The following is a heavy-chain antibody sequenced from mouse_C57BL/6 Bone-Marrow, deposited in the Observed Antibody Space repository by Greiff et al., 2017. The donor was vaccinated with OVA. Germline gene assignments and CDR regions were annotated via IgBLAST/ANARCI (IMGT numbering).Heavy chain of an antibody. CDR2: IYPSDSET. V-gene: IGHV1-61*01. D-gene: IGHD2-4*01. J-gene: IGHJ2*01. CDR1: GYTFTSYW. Sequence: VQLQQPGAELVRPGSSVKLSCKASGYTFTSYWMDWVKQRPGQGLEWIGNIYPSDSETHYTQKFKDKATLTVDKSSSTAYMQLSSLTSEDSAVYYCARWGYYDYDGWGQGTTLTVSS. CDR3: ARWGYYDYDG.